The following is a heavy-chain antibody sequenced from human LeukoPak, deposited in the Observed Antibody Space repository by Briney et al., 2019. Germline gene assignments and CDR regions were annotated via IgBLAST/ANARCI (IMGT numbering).Heavy chain of an antibody. D-gene: IGHD3-16*01. CDR3: ARANPSTFGSLDY. CDR2: IYYSGST. Sequence: KPSETLSLTCTVSGGSISSYYWSWIRQPPGRGLEWIGYIYYSGSTNYNPSLKSRVTISVDTSKNQFSLKLSPVTAADTAVYYCARANPSTFGSLDYWGQGTLVTVSS. V-gene: IGHV4-59*01. J-gene: IGHJ4*02. CDR1: GGSISSYY.